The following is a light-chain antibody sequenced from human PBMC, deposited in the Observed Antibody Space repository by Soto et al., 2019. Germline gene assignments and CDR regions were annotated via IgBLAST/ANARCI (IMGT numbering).Light chain of an antibody. CDR3: QQRVDWLT. CDR2: DAA. CDR1: QSVSIY. J-gene: IGKJ4*01. V-gene: IGKV3-11*01. Sequence: EIVLTQSPGTLSLSPGDRATLSCRASQSVSIYLAWYQQKPGQAPMLLIYDAANRVTGIPARFSGSGSGTDFTLTISSVEPEVFAVYYCQQRVDWLTFGGGTKLEIK.